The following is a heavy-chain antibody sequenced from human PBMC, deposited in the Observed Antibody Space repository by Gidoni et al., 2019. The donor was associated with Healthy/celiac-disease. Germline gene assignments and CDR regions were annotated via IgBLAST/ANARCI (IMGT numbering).Heavy chain of an antibody. V-gene: IGHV2-70*01. CDR2: IDWDDDK. CDR3: ARIPVAARPPRDYYYYGMDV. Sequence: QVTLRESGPALVIPTQTLPLTCTFSGFSLSTSGMCVSWIRQPPGKALEWLALIDWDDDKYYSTSLKTRLTISKDTSKNQVVLTMTNMDPVDTATYYCARIPVAARPPRDYYYYGMDVWGQGTTVTVSS. D-gene: IGHD6-6*01. CDR1: GFSLSTSGMC. J-gene: IGHJ6*02.